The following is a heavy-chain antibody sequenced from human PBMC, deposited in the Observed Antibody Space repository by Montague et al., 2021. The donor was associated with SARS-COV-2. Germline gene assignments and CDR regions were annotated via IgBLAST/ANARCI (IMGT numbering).Heavy chain of an antibody. D-gene: IGHD6-13*01. CDR2: ISSSSSYI. J-gene: IGHJ4*02. CDR3: ARVSRSSWYGGSLGEALDY. Sequence: SLRLSCAASGFTFSSYSMNWVRQAPGKGLEWVSSISSSSSYIYYADSVKGRFTISRDNAKNLLYLQMNSLRAEDTAVYYCARVSRSSWYGGSLGEALDYWGQGTLVTVSS. CDR1: GFTFSSYS. V-gene: IGHV3-21*01.